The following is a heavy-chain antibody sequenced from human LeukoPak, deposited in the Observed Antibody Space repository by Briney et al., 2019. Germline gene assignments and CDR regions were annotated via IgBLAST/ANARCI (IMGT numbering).Heavy chain of an antibody. CDR3: ARGKWIRFLEWTLYYYYGMDV. D-gene: IGHD3-3*01. V-gene: IGHV1-8*02. Sequence: ASVKVSCKASGGTFSSYAISWVRQAPGQGLEWMGWMNPNSGNTGYAQKFQGRVTMTRNTSISTAYMELSSLRSEDTAVYYCARGKWIRFLEWTLYYYYGMDVWGQGTTVTVSS. CDR1: GGTFSSYA. J-gene: IGHJ6*02. CDR2: MNPNSGNT.